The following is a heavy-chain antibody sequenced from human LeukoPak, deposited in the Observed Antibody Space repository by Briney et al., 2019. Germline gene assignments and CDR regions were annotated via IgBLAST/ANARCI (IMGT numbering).Heavy chain of an antibody. Sequence: TGGSLRLSCAASGFTFSSYSMNWVRQAPGKGLEWVSSISSSSSYIYYADSVKGRFTISRDNAKNSLYLRMNSLRAEDTAVYYCARGSTVTTDYWGQGTLVTVSS. V-gene: IGHV3-21*01. CDR2: ISSSSSYI. CDR3: ARGSTVTTDY. J-gene: IGHJ4*02. CDR1: GFTFSSYS. D-gene: IGHD4-17*01.